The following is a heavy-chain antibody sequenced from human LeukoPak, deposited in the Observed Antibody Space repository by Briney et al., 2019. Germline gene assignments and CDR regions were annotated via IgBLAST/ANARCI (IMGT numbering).Heavy chain of an antibody. J-gene: IGHJ4*02. CDR1: GDSVSSNSAA. CDR3: ARAVKASSGWDRILDY. Sequence: SQTLSLTCAISGDSVSSNSAAWSWIRQSPSRGLEWLGRTYYRSKWYNDYAVSVKSRITINPDTSKNQFSLQLNSVTPEDTAVYYCARAVKASSGWDRILDYWGQGTLVTVSS. V-gene: IGHV6-1*01. D-gene: IGHD6-19*01. CDR2: TYYRSKWYN.